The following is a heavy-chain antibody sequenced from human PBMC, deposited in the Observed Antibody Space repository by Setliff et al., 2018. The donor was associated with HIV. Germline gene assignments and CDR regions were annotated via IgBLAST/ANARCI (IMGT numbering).Heavy chain of an antibody. CDR2: INQSGIS. Sequence: PSETLSLTCAVYGGSFSEHYWTWIRQTPGKGLEWIREINQSGISNFNPSLKSRVTMPIDTPKNQFSLKLSSVTAADTAVYFRARGGGFCSGQLDYWGQGTLVTVSS. CDR3: ARGGGFCSGQLDY. V-gene: IGHV4-34*01. D-gene: IGHD2-15*01. CDR1: GGSFSEHY. J-gene: IGHJ4*02.